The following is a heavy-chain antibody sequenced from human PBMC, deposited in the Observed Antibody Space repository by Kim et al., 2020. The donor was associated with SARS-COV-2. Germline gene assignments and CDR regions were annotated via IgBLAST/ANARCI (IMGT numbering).Heavy chain of an antibody. J-gene: IGHJ4*02. CDR2: IYFSGTT. CDR3: ARRAYCGGDCYRLDF. V-gene: IGHV4-59*01. Sequence: SETLSLTCTVSGASFTSYYWSWIRQPPGKGLEWIGYIYFSGTTNYNPSLKSRVTISVDTSKNQISLKLSSVTAADTAVYYCARRAYCGGDCYRLDFWGQGALVTVSS. D-gene: IGHD2-21*02. CDR1: GASFTSYY.